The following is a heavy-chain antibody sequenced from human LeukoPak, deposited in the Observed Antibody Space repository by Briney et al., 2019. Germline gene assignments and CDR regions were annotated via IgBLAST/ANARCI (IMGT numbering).Heavy chain of an antibody. CDR2: IIPIFGTA. V-gene: IGHV1-69*01. Sequence: GASVKVSCKASGGTFSSYAISWVRQAPGQGLEWMGGIIPIFGTANYAQKFQGRVTITADESTSTAYMELSSLRSEGTAVYYCASTSSSGSYQDWGQGTLVTVSS. J-gene: IGHJ4*02. CDR3: ASTSSSGSYQD. D-gene: IGHD1-26*01. CDR1: GGTFSSYA.